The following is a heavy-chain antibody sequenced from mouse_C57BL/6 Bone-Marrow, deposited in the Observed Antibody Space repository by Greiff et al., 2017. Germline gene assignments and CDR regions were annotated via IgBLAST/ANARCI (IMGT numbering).Heavy chain of an antibody. V-gene: IGHV1-69*01. CDR1: GYTFTSYW. J-gene: IGHJ2*01. D-gene: IGHD2-12*01. Sequence: QVQLQQPGTELVKPGASVKLSCKASGYTFTSYWMHWVKQRPGQGLEWIGEIDPSDSYTNYNQKFKGKSTLTVDKSSSTAYMQLSSLTSEDSAVYYCARATTDYWGQGTTLTVSS. CDR3: ARATTDY. CDR2: IDPSDSYT.